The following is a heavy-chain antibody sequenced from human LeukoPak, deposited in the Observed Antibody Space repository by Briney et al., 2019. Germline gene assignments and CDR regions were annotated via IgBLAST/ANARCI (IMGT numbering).Heavy chain of an antibody. V-gene: IGHV1-18*01. CDR1: GGTFSSYA. CDR2: ISAYNGNT. Sequence: ASVEVSCKASGGTFSSYAISWVRQAPGQGLEWMGWISAYNGNTNYAQKLQGRVTMTTDTSTSTAYMELRSLRSDDTAVYYCAKVWADGSGFDIWGQGTMVTVSS. J-gene: IGHJ3*02. D-gene: IGHD3-10*01. CDR3: AKVWADGSGFDI.